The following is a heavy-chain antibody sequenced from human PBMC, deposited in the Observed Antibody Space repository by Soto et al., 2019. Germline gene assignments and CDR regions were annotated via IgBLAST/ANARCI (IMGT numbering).Heavy chain of an antibody. V-gene: IGHV3-30*18. J-gene: IGHJ4*02. CDR1: GFTFSSYG. CDR3: AKGAGYFDWSSPIDY. D-gene: IGHD3-9*01. Sequence: QVQLVESGGGVVQPGRSLRLSCAASGFTFSSYGMHWVRQAPGKGLEWVAVISYDVSNKYYADSVKGRFTISRDNSKNPLYLQMNSLRAEDTAVYYCAKGAGYFDWSSPIDYWGQGSLVTVSS. CDR2: ISYDVSNK.